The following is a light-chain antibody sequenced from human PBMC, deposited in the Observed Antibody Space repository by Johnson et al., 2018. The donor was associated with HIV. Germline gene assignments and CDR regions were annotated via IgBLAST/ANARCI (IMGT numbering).Light chain of an antibody. V-gene: IGLV1-51*02. CDR1: SSNIGNNY. J-gene: IGLJ1*01. Sequence: QSVLTQPPSVSGAPGQKVTISCSGSSSNIGNNYVSWYQQLPGTAPKLLIYENNKRPSGIPDRFSGSKSGTSATLGITGLQTGDEADYYCGTWDTRLSVLYVFGSGTKVTVL. CDR2: ENN. CDR3: GTWDTRLSVLYV.